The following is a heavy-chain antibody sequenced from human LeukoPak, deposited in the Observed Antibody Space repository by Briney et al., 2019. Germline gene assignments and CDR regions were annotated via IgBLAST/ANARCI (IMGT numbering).Heavy chain of an antibody. D-gene: IGHD7-27*01. CDR3: VRNWGNLDY. J-gene: IGHJ4*02. Sequence: GGSLRLSCSASGFTFSNYAMHWVRQGPGKGLEYVSAINSNGGSTYYADSMKGRFIISRDNSKNTLYLQMSSLRAEDTAVYYCVRNWGNLDYWGQGTQVTVSS. V-gene: IGHV3-64D*06. CDR2: INSNGGST. CDR1: GFTFSNYA.